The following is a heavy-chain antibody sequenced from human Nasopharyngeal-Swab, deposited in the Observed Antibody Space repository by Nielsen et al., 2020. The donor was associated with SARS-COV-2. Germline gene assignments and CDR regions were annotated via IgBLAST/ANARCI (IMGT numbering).Heavy chain of an antibody. CDR3: ARDSDTNSQYSQFDY. CDR1: GFTFSSYW. D-gene: IGHD2-15*01. J-gene: IGHJ4*02. V-gene: IGHV3-33*08. Sequence: GESLKISCAASGFTFSSYWMHWVRQAPGKGLEWVAVIWYDGIKKYYGDSVKGRFTISRDISMNTLYLQMNSLRVEDTAVYYCARDSDTNSQYSQFDYWGQGTQVTVSS. CDR2: IWYDGIKK.